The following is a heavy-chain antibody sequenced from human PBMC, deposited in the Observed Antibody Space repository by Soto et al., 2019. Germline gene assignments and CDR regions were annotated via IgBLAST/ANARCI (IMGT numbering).Heavy chain of an antibody. D-gene: IGHD1-20*01. CDR3: VRRAITATTKWGPFDV. CDR1: GFTFSSFV. CDR2: ISPGADVS. J-gene: IGHJ3*01. Sequence: EVQLLESGGGLVQPGGSLRLSCAASGFTFSSFVMNWVRQAPGKGLEWVSTISPGADVSHYTDSVKGRFTISRDNSRRTLHLQMHSLRVEDAAVYFCVRRAITATTKWGPFDVWGQGTAVTVSS. V-gene: IGHV3-23*01.